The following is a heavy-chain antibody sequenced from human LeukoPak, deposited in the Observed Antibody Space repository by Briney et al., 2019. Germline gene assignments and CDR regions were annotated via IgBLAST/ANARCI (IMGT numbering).Heavy chain of an antibody. CDR1: GFTFSSYA. J-gene: IGHJ4*02. D-gene: IGHD4-11*01. CDR3: ARSVPDYTRFDY. CDR2: ISGSGGST. Sequence: GGSLRLSCAASGFTFSSYAMSWVRQAPGKGLEWVSAISGSGGSTYYTDSVKGRFTVSRDNSKNTLYLQMNSLRAEDTAVYYCARSVPDYTRFDYWGQGALVTVSS. V-gene: IGHV3-23*01.